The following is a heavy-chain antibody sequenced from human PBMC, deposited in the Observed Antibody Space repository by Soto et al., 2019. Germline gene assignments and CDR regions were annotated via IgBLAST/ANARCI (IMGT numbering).Heavy chain of an antibody. CDR3: AREFRHEYSSSSLDY. V-gene: IGHV3-30-3*01. J-gene: IGHJ4*02. CDR2: ISYDGSNK. CDR1: GFTFSSYA. D-gene: IGHD6-6*01. Sequence: GGSLRLSCAASGFTFSSYAMHWVRQAPGKGLEWVAVISYDGSNKYYADSVKGRFTISRDNSKNTLYLQMNSLRAEDTAVYYCAREFRHEYSSSSLDYWGQGTLVTVSS.